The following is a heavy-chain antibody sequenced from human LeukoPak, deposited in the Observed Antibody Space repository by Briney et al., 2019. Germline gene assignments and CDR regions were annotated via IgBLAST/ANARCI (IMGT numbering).Heavy chain of an antibody. CDR1: GFTFSDYY. CDR3: AREHTSGTYYIDY. J-gene: IGHJ4*02. CDR2: ISNSGSTI. V-gene: IGHV3-11*01. D-gene: IGHD1-26*01. Sequence: GGSLRLSCAASGFTFSDYYMTWIRQAPGKGLEWASYISNSGSTIYYADSVKGRFTISRDNGKNSLYLQMNSLRAEDTAVYYCAREHTSGTYYIDYWGQGTLVTVSS.